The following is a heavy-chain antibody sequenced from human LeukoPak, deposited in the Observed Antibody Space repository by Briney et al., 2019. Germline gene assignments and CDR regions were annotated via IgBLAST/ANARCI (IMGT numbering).Heavy chain of an antibody. CDR1: GFTFSSYS. V-gene: IGHV3-21*01. D-gene: IGHD5-18*01. J-gene: IGHJ6*02. CDR3: AREPGYSYGTDYYYYGMDV. Sequence: GGSLRLSCAASGFTFSSYSMNWVRQAPGKGLEWVSSISSSSSYIYYADSVKGRFTISRDNAKNSLYLQMNSLRAEDTAVYYCAREPGYSYGTDYYYYGMDVWGQGTTVTVSS. CDR2: ISSSSSYI.